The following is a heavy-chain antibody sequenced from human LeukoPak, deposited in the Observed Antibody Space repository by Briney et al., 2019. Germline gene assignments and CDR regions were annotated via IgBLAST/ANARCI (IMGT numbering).Heavy chain of an antibody. CDR1: GYTFTSYG. Sequence: ASVKVSCKASGYTFTSYGISWVRQAPGQGLEWMGWISAYNGNTNYAQRLQGRVTMTTDTSTSTAYMELRSLRSDDTAVYYCARDEVRITMIVVVPGPIGFDYWGQGTLVTVSS. V-gene: IGHV1-18*01. CDR3: ARDEVRITMIVVVPGPIGFDY. J-gene: IGHJ4*02. D-gene: IGHD3-22*01. CDR2: ISAYNGNT.